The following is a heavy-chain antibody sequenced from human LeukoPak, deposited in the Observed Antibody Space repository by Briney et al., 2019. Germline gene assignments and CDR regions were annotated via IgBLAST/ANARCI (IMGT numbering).Heavy chain of an antibody. V-gene: IGHV3-30*02. D-gene: IGHD2-2*01. CDR3: ARQGSSTSPLFQH. J-gene: IGHJ1*01. Sequence: GGSLRLSCAASGFTFSSYGMHWVRQAPGKGLEWVAFIRYDGGNKYYADSVKGRFTISRDNSKNTLYLQMNSLRAEDTAVYYCARQGSSTSPLFQHWGQGTLVTVSS. CDR2: IRYDGGNK. CDR1: GFTFSSYG.